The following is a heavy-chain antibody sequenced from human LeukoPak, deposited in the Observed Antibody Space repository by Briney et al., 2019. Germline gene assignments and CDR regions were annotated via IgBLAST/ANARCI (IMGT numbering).Heavy chain of an antibody. J-gene: IGHJ6*04. CDR2: MSYDGSNK. V-gene: IGHV3-30*04. CDR1: GFTFSSYA. D-gene: IGHD3-10*01. Sequence: GGSLRLSCAASGFTFSSYAMHWVRQAPGKGLEWVAVMSYDGSNKYYADSVKGRFTISRDNSKNTLYLQMNSLRAEDTAVYYCARDSDYYGSGSYYSLGMDVWGKGTTVTVSS. CDR3: ARDSDYYGSGSYYSLGMDV.